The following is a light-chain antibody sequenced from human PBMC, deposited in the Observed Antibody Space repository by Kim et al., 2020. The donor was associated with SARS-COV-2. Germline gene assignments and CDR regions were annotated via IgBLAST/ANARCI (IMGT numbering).Light chain of an antibody. V-gene: IGLV2-14*03. Sequence: GQSFTISCHGTTSDVGDYNNVSWYQHHPGNAPKLMIYAVTKRPSGVSNRFSGSKSGNTASLTISGLLAEDQGDYYCSSYTTSRTWVFGGGTQLTVL. CDR3: SSYTTSRTWV. CDR1: TSDVGDYNN. J-gene: IGLJ3*02. CDR2: AVT.